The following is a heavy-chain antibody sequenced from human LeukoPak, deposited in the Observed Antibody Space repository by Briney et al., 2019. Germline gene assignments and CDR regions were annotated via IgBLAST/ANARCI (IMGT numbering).Heavy chain of an antibody. CDR3: ARSEDIAVAGTVDY. CDR1: GFTFSSYA. CDR2: ISGSGGST. V-gene: IGHV3-23*01. Sequence: GGSLRLSCAASGFTFSSYAMSWVRQAPGKGLEWVSGISGSGGSTYYTDSVKGRFTTSRDNSKNTLYLQMNSLRAEDTAVYYCARSEDIAVAGTVDYWGQGTLVTVSS. J-gene: IGHJ4*02. D-gene: IGHD6-19*01.